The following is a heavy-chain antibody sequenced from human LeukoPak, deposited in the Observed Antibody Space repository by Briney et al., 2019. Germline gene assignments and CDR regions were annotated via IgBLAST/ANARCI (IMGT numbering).Heavy chain of an antibody. CDR1: GGSIRSNNYY. J-gene: IGHJ6*02. CDR2: IYYSGST. D-gene: IGHD3-22*01. CDR3: AREDSSGYSGMDV. V-gene: IGHV4-39*07. Sequence: SETLSLTCTVSGGSIRSNNYYWGWVRQPPGKGLEWVGTIYYSGSTSYNPSLKSRVTISVDRSKNQFSLKLSSVTAADTAVYYCAREDSSGYSGMDVWGQGTTVTVSS.